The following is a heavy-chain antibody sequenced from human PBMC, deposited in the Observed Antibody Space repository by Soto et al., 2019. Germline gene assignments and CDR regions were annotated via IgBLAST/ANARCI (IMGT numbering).Heavy chain of an antibody. V-gene: IGHV3-23*01. CDR2: LSGSGGST. J-gene: IGHJ1*01. D-gene: IGHD3-22*01. CDR1: GFTFSSYA. Sequence: EVQLLESGGGLVQPGGSLRLSCAASGFTFSSYAMSWVRQAPGKGLEWVSALSGSGGSTYYAESVKGRFTISRDNSKNTLYLQMNSLRAEDTAIYYCAKGAAYYYDSSGYYYSFWGQGTLVTVSS. CDR3: AKGAAYYYDSSGYYYSF.